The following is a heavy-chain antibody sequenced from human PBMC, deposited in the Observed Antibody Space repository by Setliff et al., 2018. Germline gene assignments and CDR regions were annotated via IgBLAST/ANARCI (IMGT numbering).Heavy chain of an antibody. D-gene: IGHD2-2*01. CDR3: ARGRMRGSCSGPSCTYDPFDI. Sequence: PSETLSLTCTVSGLSLSSTTYYWAWVRQPPGKGLEWIGSVSYFGSRYCNPSLRGRVATSLDTSRNQFSLKLTSVTAADTAVYYCARGRMRGSCSGPSCTYDPFDIWGQGTPVTVSS. CDR1: GLSLSSTTYY. V-gene: IGHV4-39*07. CDR2: VSYFGSR. J-gene: IGHJ3*02.